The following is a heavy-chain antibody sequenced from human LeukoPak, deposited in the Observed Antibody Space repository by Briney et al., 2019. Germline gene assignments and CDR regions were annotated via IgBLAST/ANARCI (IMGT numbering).Heavy chain of an antibody. CDR3: ARNEWADY. J-gene: IGHJ4*02. Sequence: GGSLRLSCAASGFTFRNFAMTWVRQAPGKGPEWVSYISGSSRTIYYADSVKGRFTISRDNAKNSLYLQMNSLRDEDTAVYYCARNEWADYWGQGTLVTVSS. CDR2: ISGSSRTI. CDR1: GFTFRNFA. D-gene: IGHD1-26*01. V-gene: IGHV3-48*02.